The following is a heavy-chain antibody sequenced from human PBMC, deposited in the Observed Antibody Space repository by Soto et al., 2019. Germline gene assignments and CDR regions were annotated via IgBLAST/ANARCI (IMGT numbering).Heavy chain of an antibody. CDR1: GGTFSSYA. J-gene: IGHJ4*02. Sequence: QVQLVQSGAGVKKPGSSVTVSCKASGGTFSSYAISWVRQAPGQGLEWMGGIIPIFGTANYAQKFQGRVTITADESTSKAYMELSSLRSEDTSVYYFARESRYCSGGSCYFLPGIDYWGQGTLVTVSS. CDR3: ARESRYCSGGSCYFLPGIDY. V-gene: IGHV1-69*12. CDR2: IIPIFGTA. D-gene: IGHD2-15*01.